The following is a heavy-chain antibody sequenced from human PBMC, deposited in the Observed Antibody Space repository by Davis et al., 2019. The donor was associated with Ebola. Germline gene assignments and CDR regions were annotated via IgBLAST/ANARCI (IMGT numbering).Heavy chain of an antibody. V-gene: IGHV3-30-3*01. CDR2: ISYDGSNK. Sequence: GESLKISCAASGFTFSSYAMHWVRQAPGKGLEWVAVISYDGSNKYYADSVKGRFTISRDNSKNTLYLQMNSLRAEDTAVYYCARELRNSYYYYGMDVWGQGTTVTVSS. CDR1: GFTFSSYA. CDR3: ARELRNSYYYYGMDV. J-gene: IGHJ6*02. D-gene: IGHD4-23*01.